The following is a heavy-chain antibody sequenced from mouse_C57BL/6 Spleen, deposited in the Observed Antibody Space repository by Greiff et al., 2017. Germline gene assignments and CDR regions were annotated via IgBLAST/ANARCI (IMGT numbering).Heavy chain of an antibody. V-gene: IGHV1-54*01. J-gene: IGHJ2*01. CDR2: INPGSGGT. CDR1: GYAFTNYL. D-gene: IGHD1-1*01. CDR3: ARNGFITTVVATDY. Sequence: VQLQQSGAELVRPGTSVKVSCKASGYAFTNYLIEWVKQRPGQGLEWIGVINPGSGGTNYNEKFKGKATLTADKSSSTAYMQLSSLTSEDSAVYFCARNGFITTVVATDYWGQGTTLTVSS.